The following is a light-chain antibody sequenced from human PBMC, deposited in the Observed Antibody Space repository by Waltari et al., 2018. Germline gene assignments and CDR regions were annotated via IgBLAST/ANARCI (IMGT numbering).Light chain of an antibody. CDR3: QQRSVRRA. J-gene: IGKJ4*01. CDR2: DAS. V-gene: IGKV3-11*01. Sequence: EIVLTQSPATLSLSPGERATLPCRASQTLSNYLAWYQQNPGQAPRLLIYDASSRATGVPARFSGSGSGTDFTLTISSLEPEDSAVYYCQQRSVRRAFGGGTKVEIK. CDR1: QTLSNY.